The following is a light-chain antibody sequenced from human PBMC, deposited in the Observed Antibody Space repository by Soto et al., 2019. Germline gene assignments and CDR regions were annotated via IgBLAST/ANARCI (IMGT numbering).Light chain of an antibody. V-gene: IGKV3-20*01. J-gene: IGKJ1*01. Sequence: EIVLTQSPGTLSLSPGERATLSCRASQSVSSSYLAWYQQKPGQAPRLLIYGASSRATGIPDRFSGSGSGTDFTLTISRLEPEDFAVYYCQKYGSSPVTFGQGTKVDIK. CDR1: QSVSSSY. CDR2: GAS. CDR3: QKYGSSPVT.